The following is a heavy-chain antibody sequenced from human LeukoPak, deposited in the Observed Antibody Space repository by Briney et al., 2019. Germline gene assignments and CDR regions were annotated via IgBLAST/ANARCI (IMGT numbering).Heavy chain of an antibody. CDR1: GGSISSSSYY. J-gene: IGHJ4*02. CDR2: IYYSGST. D-gene: IGHD6-6*01. Sequence: SETLSLTCTVSGGSISSSSYYWGWIRQPPGKGLEWIGYIYYSGSTNYNPSLKSRVTISVDTSKNQFSLKLSSVTAADTAVYYCARASIAARRYFDYWGQGTLVTVSS. CDR3: ARASIAARRYFDY. V-gene: IGHV4-61*05.